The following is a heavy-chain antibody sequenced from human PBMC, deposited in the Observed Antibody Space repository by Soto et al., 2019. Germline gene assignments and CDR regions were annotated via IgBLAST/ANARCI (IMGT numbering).Heavy chain of an antibody. CDR2: IFTSGGT. Sequence: SVTLSLTCPVSGGSISSYYWTWIRQPAGKGLEWIGRIFTSGGTNYNPSLKSRVTLSIDTSTNQFSLKLSPVTAADTAVYYCTRAYLHALDSWGQGTMVTVS. J-gene: IGHJ3*02. CDR1: GGSISSYY. V-gene: IGHV4-4*07. CDR3: TRAYLHALDS.